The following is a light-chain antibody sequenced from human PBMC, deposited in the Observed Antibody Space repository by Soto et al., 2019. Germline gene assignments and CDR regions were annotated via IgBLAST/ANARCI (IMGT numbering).Light chain of an antibody. CDR1: SSNIGAGYN. CDR2: GDS. J-gene: IGLJ2*01. V-gene: IGLV1-40*01. Sequence: QSVLTQPPSVSGAPGQRVTISCTGSSSNIGAGYNVHWYQQVPVTAPKLLIYGDSNRPSGVPDRFSGSKSGTSASLAITGLQAEDEADYYGQSYDSSLSGWLFGGGTKLTVL. CDR3: QSYDSSLSGWL.